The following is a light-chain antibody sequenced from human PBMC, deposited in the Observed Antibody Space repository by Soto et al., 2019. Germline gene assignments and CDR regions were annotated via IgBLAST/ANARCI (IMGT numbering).Light chain of an antibody. CDR2: XAS. CDR1: QGISSW. CDR3: QPSYITPTT. Sequence: DIQMTQSPSSVSASVGDRVTITCRASQGISSWLAWYQQKPGKAPKLPXXXASSXQSGVPSRFSGSGSGTDFTLTISSLEPDDLATYYCQPSYITPTTSGQGPRLEIK. V-gene: IGKV1-12*01. J-gene: IGKJ5*01.